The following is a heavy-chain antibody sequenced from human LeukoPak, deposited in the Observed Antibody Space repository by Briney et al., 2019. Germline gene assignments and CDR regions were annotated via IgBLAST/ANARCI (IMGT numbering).Heavy chain of an antibody. J-gene: IGHJ4*02. D-gene: IGHD6-19*01. CDR2: IKQDGSEK. CDR3: AKHQGGSSGMDY. Sequence: GGSLRLSCAASGFTFSNYWMSWVRQAPGKGLEWVANIKQDGSEKYYVDSVKGRFTISGDNAKNSLYLQMNSLRAEDTAVYYCAKHQGGSSGMDYWGQGTLVTVSS. V-gene: IGHV3-7*01. CDR1: GFTFSNYW.